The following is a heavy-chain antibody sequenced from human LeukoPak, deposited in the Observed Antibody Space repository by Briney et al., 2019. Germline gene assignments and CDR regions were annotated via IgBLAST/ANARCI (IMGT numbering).Heavy chain of an antibody. Sequence: SETLSLTCTVSSGSISSYYWSWIRQPPGKGLEWIGYIYYSGSTNYNPSLKSRVTISVDTSKNQFSLKLSSVTAADTAVYYCAGLTSRTGWFDPWGQGTLVTVSS. CDR2: IYYSGST. CDR1: SGSISSYY. J-gene: IGHJ5*02. D-gene: IGHD1-1*01. CDR3: AGLTSRTGWFDP. V-gene: IGHV4-59*08.